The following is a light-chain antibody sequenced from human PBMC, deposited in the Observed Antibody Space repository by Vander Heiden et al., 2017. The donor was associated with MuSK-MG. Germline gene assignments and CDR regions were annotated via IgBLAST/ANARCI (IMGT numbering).Light chain of an antibody. CDR2: DAS. J-gene: IGKJ5*01. CDR1: QGISSA. Sequence: AIQFTQSPSSLSASVGDRVTITSRASQGISSALAWYQQKPGKAPKLLIYDASSLESGLPSRFSRSGYGKDFTLTISSRQPEDFAAYYFQQNNSYPPITFGQGTRLEIK. V-gene: IGKV1-13*02. CDR3: QQNNSYPPIT.